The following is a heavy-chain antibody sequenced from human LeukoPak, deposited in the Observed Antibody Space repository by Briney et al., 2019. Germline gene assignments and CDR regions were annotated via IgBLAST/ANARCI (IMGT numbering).Heavy chain of an antibody. CDR2: ISYDGSNK. Sequence: GGSLRLSCAASGFTFNSYGMHWVRQAPGKGLEWVAVISYDGSNKYYADSVKGRFTISRDNSKNTLYLQMNSLRAEDTAVYYCAKESSGSYYKPGRFYYYYYMDVWGKGTTVTVSS. V-gene: IGHV3-30*18. CDR3: AKESSGSYYKPGRFYYYYYMDV. CDR1: GFTFNSYG. J-gene: IGHJ6*03. D-gene: IGHD3-10*01.